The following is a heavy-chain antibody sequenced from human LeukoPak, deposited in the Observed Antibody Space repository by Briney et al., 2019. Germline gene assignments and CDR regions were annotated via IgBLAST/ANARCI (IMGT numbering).Heavy chain of an antibody. V-gene: IGHV4-59*08. CDR1: GGSISPYY. J-gene: IGHJ4*02. CDR2: IYYTGGT. D-gene: IGHD2-15*01. CDR3: ARLGFCRGDNCPDDY. Sequence: SETLSLTCTVSGGSISPYYWSWIRQPPGKGLEYIGYIYYTGGTNYNPSLKSRVTVSVDTSKNQFSLKLSSVTATDTAVYYCARLGFCRGDNCPDDYWGQGTLVTVSS.